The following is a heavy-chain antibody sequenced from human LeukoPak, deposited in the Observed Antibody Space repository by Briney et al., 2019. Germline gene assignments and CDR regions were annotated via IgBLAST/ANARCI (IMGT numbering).Heavy chain of an antibody. CDR2: IFYSGST. J-gene: IGHJ4*02. CDR1: GGSISSSRYY. Sequence: SETLSLTCSVSGGSISSSRYYWAWIRQPPGKGLEWIGSIFYSGSTYYNPSLKSRVTISVDTSKNQFPLKLKSVTAADTAVYYCARFVERWLQYGDYWGQGTLVSVSS. CDR3: ARFVERWLQYGDY. D-gene: IGHD5-24*01. V-gene: IGHV4-39*01.